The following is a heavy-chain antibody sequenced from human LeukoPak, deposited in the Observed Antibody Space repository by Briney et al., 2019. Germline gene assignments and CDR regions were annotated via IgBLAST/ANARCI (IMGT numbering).Heavy chain of an antibody. CDR3: ASLNGNLFDY. CDR2: ISYDGSNK. CDR1: GFTFSSYA. J-gene: IGHJ4*02. D-gene: IGHD4-23*01. Sequence: GRSLRLSRAASGFTFSSYAMHWVRQAPGKGLEWVAVISYDGSNKYYADSVKGRFTISRDNSKNTLYLQMNSLRAEDTAVYYCASLNGNLFDYWGQGTLVTVSS. V-gene: IGHV3-30-3*01.